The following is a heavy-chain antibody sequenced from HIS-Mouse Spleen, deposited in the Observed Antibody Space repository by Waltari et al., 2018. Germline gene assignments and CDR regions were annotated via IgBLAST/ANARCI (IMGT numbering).Heavy chain of an antibody. D-gene: IGHD7-27*01. CDR3: ARDQGTGEWYFDL. V-gene: IGHV1-2*02. J-gene: IGHJ2*01. CDR1: GYTFTGYY. CDR2: INPKRGGT. Sequence: QVQLVQSEAEVKKPGASVKVSCKASGYTFTGYYMHWVRQAPGQGLEWMGWINPKRGGTNYAQKLQGRVTMTRDTSISTAYMELSRLRSDDTAVYYCARDQGTGEWYFDLWGRGTLVTVSS.